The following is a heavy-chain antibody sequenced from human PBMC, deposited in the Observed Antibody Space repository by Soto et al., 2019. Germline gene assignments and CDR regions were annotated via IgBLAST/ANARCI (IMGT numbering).Heavy chain of an antibody. Sequence: QVQLVESGGGVVQPGRSLRLSCAASGFTFSSYHMHWVRQAPGKGLEWVAVMWEDGSNKYYADSVKGRFTISRDNSKNTLYLQMNSLRVEDTAVYYCARIGTWALNFDYWGQGTLVTVSS. CDR3: ARIGTWALNFDY. J-gene: IGHJ4*02. CDR2: MWEDGSNK. CDR1: GFTFSSYH. D-gene: IGHD2-8*01. V-gene: IGHV3-33*01.